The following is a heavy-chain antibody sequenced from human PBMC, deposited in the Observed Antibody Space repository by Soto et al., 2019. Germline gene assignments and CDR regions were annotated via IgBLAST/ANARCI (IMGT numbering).Heavy chain of an antibody. CDR2: ISGSGGST. CDR3: AKEGRFLEWLSNYGMDV. Sequence: PGGSLRLSCAASGFIFSSYAMGWVRQAPGKGLEWVSAISGSGGSTYYADSVKGRFTISRDNSKNTLYLQMNSLRAEDTAVYYCAKEGRFLEWLSNYGMDVWGQGTTVTVSS. CDR1: GFIFSSYA. V-gene: IGHV3-23*01. D-gene: IGHD3-3*01. J-gene: IGHJ6*02.